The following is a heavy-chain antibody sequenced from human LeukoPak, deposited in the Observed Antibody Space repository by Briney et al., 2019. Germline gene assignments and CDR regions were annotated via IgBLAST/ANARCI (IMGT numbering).Heavy chain of an antibody. CDR1: GGSVRNYY. V-gene: IGHV4-59*02. CDR3: ARELPGCLDP. J-gene: IGHJ5*02. D-gene: IGHD1-14*01. CDR2: TSDSGNT. Sequence: SETLSLTCSVTGGSVRNYYWNWMRQSPGKGLEWIGYTSDSGNTYYNPSLKSRVTMSVEVSKNQISLKVASATAADTAVYYCARELPGCLDPWGQGVLVTVSS.